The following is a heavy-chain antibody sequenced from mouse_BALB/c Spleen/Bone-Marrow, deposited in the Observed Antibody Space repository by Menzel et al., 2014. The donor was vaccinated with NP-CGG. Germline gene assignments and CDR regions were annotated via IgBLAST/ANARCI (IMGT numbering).Heavy chain of an antibody. CDR2: IWTGGGT. CDR1: GFSLTSYD. Sequence: VKLMESGPGLVAPSQSLSITCTVSGFSLTSYDISWIRQPPGKGLEWLGVIWTGGGTNYNSAFMSRLSISKDNSKSQVFLKMNSQQTDDTAIYYCVRVRYFDVWGAGTTVTVSS. CDR3: VRVRYFDV. J-gene: IGHJ1*01. V-gene: IGHV2-9-2*01.